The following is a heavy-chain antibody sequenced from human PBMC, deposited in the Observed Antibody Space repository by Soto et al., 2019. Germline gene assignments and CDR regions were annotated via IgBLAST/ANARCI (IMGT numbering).Heavy chain of an antibody. CDR3: TRTAGYYDSSGYYSGYYYYGMDV. V-gene: IGHV3-49*04. J-gene: IGHJ6*02. Sequence: PGGSLRLSCTASGFTFGYYAMSWVRQSPGKGLEWVGFIRSKAYGVTTEYAASVKGRFTISRDDSKSIAYLQMNSLKTEDTAVFYCTRTAGYYDSSGYYSGYYYYGMDVWGRGTTVTVSS. CDR2: IRSKAYGVTT. CDR1: GFTFGYYA. D-gene: IGHD3-22*01.